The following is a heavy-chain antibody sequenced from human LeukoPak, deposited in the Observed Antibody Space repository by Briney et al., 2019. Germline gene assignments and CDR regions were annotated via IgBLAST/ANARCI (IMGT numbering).Heavy chain of an antibody. Sequence: GGSLRLSCAASGFTFSSYAMSWVRQAPGKGLEWVSAISGSGGSTYYADSVKGRFTISRDNSKNTLYLRMNSLRAEDTAVYYCAKVPAAYNWFDPWGQGTLVTVSS. D-gene: IGHD2-2*01. CDR1: GFTFSSYA. V-gene: IGHV3-23*01. J-gene: IGHJ5*02. CDR2: ISGSGGST. CDR3: AKVPAAYNWFDP.